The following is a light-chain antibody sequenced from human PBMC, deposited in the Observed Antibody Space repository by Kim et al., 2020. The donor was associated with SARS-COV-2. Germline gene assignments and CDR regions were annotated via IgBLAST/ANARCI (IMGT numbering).Light chain of an antibody. CDR1: QGINSL. J-gene: IGKJ4*01. V-gene: IGKV1-9*01. Sequence: DIQLTQSPSLLSASIGDRVTITCRASQGINSLLAWYQLKPGKAPELLIYAASSLQSGVPSRFSGSGSGTEFTLTISSLQPEDFASYYCQQLKSYPLTFGGGTKLEI. CDR2: AAS. CDR3: QQLKSYPLT.